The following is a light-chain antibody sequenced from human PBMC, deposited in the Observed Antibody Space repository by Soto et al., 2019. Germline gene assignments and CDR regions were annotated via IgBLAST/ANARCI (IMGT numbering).Light chain of an antibody. CDR2: DVN. CDR3: YSYAGSYTNV. J-gene: IGLJ1*01. CDR1: SSDVGGYKY. V-gene: IGLV2-11*01. Sequence: QSALTQPRSVSGSPGQSVTISCTGTSSDVGGYKYVSWYQQHPGKAPKLMVYDVNKRPSGVPDRFSGSKSGNTASLTISGLQAEDEADYYCYSYAGSYTNVFGSGTKVTV.